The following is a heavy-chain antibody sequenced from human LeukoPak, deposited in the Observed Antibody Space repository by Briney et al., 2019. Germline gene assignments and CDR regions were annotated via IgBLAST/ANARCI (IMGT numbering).Heavy chain of an antibody. CDR2: ISSSSSYI. D-gene: IGHD3-3*01. CDR1: GFTFSSYS. J-gene: IGHJ3*02. V-gene: IGHV3-21*01. CDR3: ARELQTTYSYYDFWSGNDAFDI. Sequence: PGGSLRLSCAASGFTFSSYSMNWVRQAPGKGLEWVSSISSSSSYIYYADSVKGRFTISRDNAKNSLYLQMNSLRAEDTAVYYCARELQTTYSYYDFWSGNDAFDIWGQGTMVTVSS.